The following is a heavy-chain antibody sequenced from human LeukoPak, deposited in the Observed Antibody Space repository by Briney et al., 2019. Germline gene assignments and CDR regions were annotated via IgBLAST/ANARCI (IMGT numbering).Heavy chain of an antibody. CDR1: GFTFSSYV. CDR3: AKSVSSSSWYYYYYYMDV. D-gene: IGHD6-13*01. J-gene: IGHJ6*03. Sequence: GGSLRLSCAASGFTFSSYVMSWVRQAPGKGLEWVSAITGSGDSTYYADSVKGRFTISRDNSKNTLYLQMNSLRAEDTAVYYCAKSVSSSSWYYYYYYMDVWGKGTTVTVSS. CDR2: ITGSGDST. V-gene: IGHV3-23*01.